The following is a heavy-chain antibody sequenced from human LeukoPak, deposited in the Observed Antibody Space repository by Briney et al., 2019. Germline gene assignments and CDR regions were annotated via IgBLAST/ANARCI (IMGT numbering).Heavy chain of an antibody. CDR1: GYSISSGYY. Sequence: PSETLSLTCTVSGYSISSGYYWGWIRQPPGKGLEWIGSIYYSGSTYYNPSLESRVTISVDTSKNQFSLKLSSVTAADTAVYYCARRNSFGLRYFDWLSLGDDYWGQGTLVTVSS. CDR2: IYYSGST. CDR3: ARRNSFGLRYFDWLSLGDDY. D-gene: IGHD3-9*01. V-gene: IGHV4-38-2*02. J-gene: IGHJ4*02.